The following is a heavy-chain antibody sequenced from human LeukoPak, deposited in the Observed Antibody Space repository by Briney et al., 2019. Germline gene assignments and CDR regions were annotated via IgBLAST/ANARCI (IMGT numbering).Heavy chain of an antibody. CDR3: SRENGAFSPFGY. CDR2: VSLEALR. Sequence: SETLSLTCGVAGGSITTSNWWCWVRQSPQELLQWIGEVSLEALRNYNPSLTSRVTMSLDKAKNLLSLNLNSVTAADTAVYYCSRENGAFSPFGYWGQGILVAV. CDR1: GGSITTSNW. V-gene: IGHV4-4*02. D-gene: IGHD2-8*01. J-gene: IGHJ4*02.